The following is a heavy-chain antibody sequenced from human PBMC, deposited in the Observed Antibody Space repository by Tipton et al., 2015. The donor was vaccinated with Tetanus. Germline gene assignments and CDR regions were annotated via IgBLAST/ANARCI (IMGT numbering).Heavy chain of an antibody. D-gene: IGHD3-3*01. CDR1: GDSVNRGNFY. V-gene: IGHV4-61*01. CDR2: KYHTGST. CDR3: ARLSSPFFGAFFM. Sequence: TLSLTCTVSGDSVNRGNFYWTWIRQPPGKGLEWIGYKYHTGSTKYNPALESRLTISLDATNNVLSLELTSVTPADTGMYYCARLSSPFFGAFFMWGQGTMVTVSS. J-gene: IGHJ3*02.